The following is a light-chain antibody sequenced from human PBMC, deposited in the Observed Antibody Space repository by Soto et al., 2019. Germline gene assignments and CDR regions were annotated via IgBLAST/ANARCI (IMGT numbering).Light chain of an antibody. V-gene: IGKV3-20*01. Sequence: EIVLTQSPGTLSLSPGERATLSCRASQSVRSSYLAWYQQKPGQAPRLFIYGASSRATGIPDRFSGSGSGTDFTLTISRLEPEDFAVYYCQQYGSSPQTFGQGTTVEIK. J-gene: IGKJ1*01. CDR2: GAS. CDR3: QQYGSSPQT. CDR1: QSVRSSY.